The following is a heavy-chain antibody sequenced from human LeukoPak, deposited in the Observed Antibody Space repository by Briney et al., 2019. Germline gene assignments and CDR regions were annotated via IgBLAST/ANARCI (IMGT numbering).Heavy chain of an antibody. D-gene: IGHD3-3*01. V-gene: IGHV3-23*01. CDR2: ISGSGGST. CDR1: GFTFSSYA. Sequence: GGSLRLSCAASGFTFSSYAMSWVRQAPGEGLEWVSAISGSGGSTYYADSVKGRFTISRDNSKNTLYLQMNSLRAEDTAVYYCAKDREKNTILGVVIIGYYYYGMDVWGQGTTVTVSS. CDR3: AKDREKNTILGVVIIGYYYYGMDV. J-gene: IGHJ6*02.